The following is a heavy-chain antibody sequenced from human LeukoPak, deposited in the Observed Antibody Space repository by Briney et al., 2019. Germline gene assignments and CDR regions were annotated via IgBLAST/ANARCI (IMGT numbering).Heavy chain of an antibody. CDR2: ISGSGGST. Sequence: GGSLRLSCAASGFTFSSYAMSWVRQAPGKGLEWVSAISGSGGSTYYADSVKGRFTISRDNSKNTLYLQMNSLRAEDTAVYYCAKLGSPSQWLLTIEYYFDYWGQGTLVTVSS. CDR3: AKLGSPSQWLLTIEYYFDY. V-gene: IGHV3-23*01. CDR1: GFTFSSYA. J-gene: IGHJ4*02. D-gene: IGHD5-24*01.